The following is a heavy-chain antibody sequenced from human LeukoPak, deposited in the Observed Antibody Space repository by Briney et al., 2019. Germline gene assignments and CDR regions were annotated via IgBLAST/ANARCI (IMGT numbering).Heavy chain of an antibody. D-gene: IGHD2-15*01. CDR2: ISSSGSII. Sequence: GGSLRLSCAASGFTFSSCAMHWVRQAPGKGLEWVSYISSSGSIIYYADSVKGRFTISRDNAKNSLYLQMNSLRAEDTAVYYCAGGGGSSYAHDYWGQGTLVTVSS. V-gene: IGHV3-48*04. CDR3: AGGGGSSYAHDY. CDR1: GFTFSSCA. J-gene: IGHJ4*02.